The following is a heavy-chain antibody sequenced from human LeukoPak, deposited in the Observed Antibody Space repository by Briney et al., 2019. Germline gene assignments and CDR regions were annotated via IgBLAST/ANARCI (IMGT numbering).Heavy chain of an antibody. CDR2: ISSSSSYI. J-gene: IGHJ3*02. CDR1: GFTFSSYS. CDR3: ARAAVELWFGGGYHDAFDI. Sequence: PGGSLGLSCAASGFTFSSYSMNWVRQAPGKGLEWVSSISSSSSYIYYADSVKGRFTISRDNAKSSLYLQMNSLRAEDTAVYYCARAAVELWFGGGYHDAFDIWGQGTMVTVSS. D-gene: IGHD3-10*01. V-gene: IGHV3-21*01.